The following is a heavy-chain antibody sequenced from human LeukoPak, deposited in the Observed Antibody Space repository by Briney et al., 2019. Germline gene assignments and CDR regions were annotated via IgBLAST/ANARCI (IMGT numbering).Heavy chain of an antibody. J-gene: IGHJ4*02. CDR2: IYPGDSDT. CDR1: GYSFVNYW. D-gene: IGHD5-24*01. CDR3: ARPEKEMAVDY. V-gene: IGHV5-51*01. Sequence: GESLKISCKGSGYSFVNYWIGWVRQMPGKGLEWMGIIYPGDSDTRYSPSFQGQATISADKSISTAYLQWSSLKASDTAMYYCARPEKEMAVDYWGQGTLVTVSS.